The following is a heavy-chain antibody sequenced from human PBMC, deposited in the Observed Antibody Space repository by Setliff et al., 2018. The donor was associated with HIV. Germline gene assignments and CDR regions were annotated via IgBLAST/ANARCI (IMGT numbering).Heavy chain of an antibody. CDR1: GDTFTTYD. CDR3: ARGSAYWDFDY. D-gene: IGHD2-8*02. V-gene: IGHV1-8*02. J-gene: IGHJ4*02. CDR2: MNTNSGNT. Sequence: GASVKVSCKASGDTFTTYDINWVRQATGQGPEWIGWMNTNSGNTNYAQKFQGRVTMTRDTSIITAYMELSSLRYDDTAVYYCARGSAYWDFDYWGQGTLVTVSS.